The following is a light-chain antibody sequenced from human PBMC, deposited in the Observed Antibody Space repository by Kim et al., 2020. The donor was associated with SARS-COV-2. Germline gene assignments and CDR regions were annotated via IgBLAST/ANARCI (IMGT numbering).Light chain of an antibody. Sequence: ETVLTQSPATLSLSPGERATLSCRASQSVDTYLAWYQQKPGQAPRLLIYDASNRATGIPARFSGGGSGTDFTLTISSLEPEDFAVYYCQQRSNWPLTFGGGTKVDIK. J-gene: IGKJ4*01. CDR3: QQRSNWPLT. V-gene: IGKV3-11*01. CDR1: QSVDTY. CDR2: DAS.